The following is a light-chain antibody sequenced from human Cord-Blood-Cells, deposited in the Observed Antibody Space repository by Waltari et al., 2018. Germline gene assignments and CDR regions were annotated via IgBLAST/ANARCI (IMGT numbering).Light chain of an antibody. CDR2: GAS. J-gene: IGKJ3*01. V-gene: IGKV3-20*01. CDR1: QSVSSSN. CDR3: QQYGSSPLFT. Sequence: EIVLTPSPGPLSLSPGERAPLSCRASQSVSSSNLAWYQQKPGQAPRLLIYGASSRATGIPDRFSGSGSGTDFTLTISRLEPEDFAVYYCQQYGSSPLFTFGPGTKVDIK.